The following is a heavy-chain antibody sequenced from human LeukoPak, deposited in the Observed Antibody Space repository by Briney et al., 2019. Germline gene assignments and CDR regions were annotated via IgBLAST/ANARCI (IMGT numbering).Heavy chain of an antibody. CDR2: IIPIFGTA. CDR1: GGTFSSYA. J-gene: IGHJ5*02. D-gene: IGHD2-2*01. CDR3: ARQSRPAVFWFDP. V-gene: IGHV1-69*05. Sequence: GASVKVSCKASGGTFSSYAISWVRRAPGQGLEWMGGIIPIFGTANYAQKFQGRVTITTDESTSTAYMELSSLRSEDTAVYCCARQSRPAVFWFDPWGQGTLVTVSS.